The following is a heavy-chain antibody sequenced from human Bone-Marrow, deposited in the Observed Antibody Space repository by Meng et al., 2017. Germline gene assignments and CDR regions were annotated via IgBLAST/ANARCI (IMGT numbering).Heavy chain of an antibody. CDR1: GGSFSAYD. Sequence: QVQVQQWGAGLLKPSETLSLTCAFYGGSFSAYDWSWIRQPPGKGLEWLGQINHSGSTNDNPSLKSRVTISVDKSKNQFSLKLSSVTAADTAVYYCARASKGDSSGYCLDYWGQGTLVTVSS. J-gene: IGHJ4*02. D-gene: IGHD3-22*01. CDR3: ARASKGDSSGYCLDY. CDR2: INHSGST. V-gene: IGHV4-34*01.